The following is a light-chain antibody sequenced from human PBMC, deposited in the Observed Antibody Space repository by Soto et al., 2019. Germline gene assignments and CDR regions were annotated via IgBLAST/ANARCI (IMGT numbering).Light chain of an antibody. CDR1: SSDVGAYNF. Sequence: QSVLTQPASVSGSPGQPITISCTGTSSDVGAYNFVSWYQHHPGRAPKLIIYEVTIRPSGVSNRFSGSKSGNTASLTISGLQAEVEADYYCSSYTTSAPYVFGSGTKVTVL. CDR3: SSYTTSAPYV. V-gene: IGLV2-14*01. J-gene: IGLJ1*01. CDR2: EVT.